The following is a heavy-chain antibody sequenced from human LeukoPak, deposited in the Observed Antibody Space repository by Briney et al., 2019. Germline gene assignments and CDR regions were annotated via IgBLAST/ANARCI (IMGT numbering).Heavy chain of an antibody. CDR3: ARVMFDSSDYMDV. V-gene: IGHV3-23*01. CDR1: GFTFSSYV. J-gene: IGHJ6*03. D-gene: IGHD3-10*02. Sequence: GGSLRLSCAASGFTFSSYVMRWVRQAPGKGLEWVSAISGSGDSTSYADSVKGRFTISRDNAKNSLYLQTNSLRAEDTAVYYCARVMFDSSDYMDVWGKGTTVTVSS. CDR2: ISGSGDST.